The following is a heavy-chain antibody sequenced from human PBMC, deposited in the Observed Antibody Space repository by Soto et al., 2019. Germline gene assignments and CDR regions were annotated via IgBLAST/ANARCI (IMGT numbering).Heavy chain of an antibody. Sequence: EVQLLESGGGLVQPGGSRRLSCAASGFTFSNYAMTWVRQAPGMGLEWVSSISGSGGSTCYADSVQGRFTISRDNANATVHLQMTRRRAEDTALYYCATRAYCLRADCSEDYFGMDVWGQGPTVTVSS. J-gene: IGHJ6*02. CDR2: ISGSGGST. D-gene: IGHD2-21*01. CDR1: GFTFSNYA. V-gene: IGHV3-23*01. CDR3: ATRAYCLRADCSEDYFGMDV.